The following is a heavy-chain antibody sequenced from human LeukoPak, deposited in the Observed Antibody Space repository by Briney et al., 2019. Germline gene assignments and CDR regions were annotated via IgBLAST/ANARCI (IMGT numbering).Heavy chain of an antibody. V-gene: IGHV4-59*01. CDR3: ARENYSSGWYGIIDY. J-gene: IGHJ4*02. D-gene: IGHD6-19*01. Sequence: PSETLSLTCTVSGGSISNYYWSWIRQPPGKGLEWIGYIYYSGNTNYNPPLKSRVTISVDTSKNQFSLKLSSVTAADTAVYYCARENYSSGWYGIIDYWGQGTLVTVSS. CDR2: IYYSGNT. CDR1: GGSISNYY.